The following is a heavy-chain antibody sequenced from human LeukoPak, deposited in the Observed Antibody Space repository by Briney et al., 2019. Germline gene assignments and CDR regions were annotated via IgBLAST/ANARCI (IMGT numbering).Heavy chain of an antibody. Sequence: SETLSLTCAVYGGSLSGYYWSWIRQPPGKGLEWIGEINHSGSTNYNPSLKSRVTISVDTSKNQFSLKLSSVTAADTAVYYCARDPTDVFHDAFDIWGQGTMVTVSS. CDR2: INHSGST. CDR3: ARDPTDVFHDAFDI. D-gene: IGHD3-10*01. CDR1: GGSLSGYY. J-gene: IGHJ3*02. V-gene: IGHV4-34*01.